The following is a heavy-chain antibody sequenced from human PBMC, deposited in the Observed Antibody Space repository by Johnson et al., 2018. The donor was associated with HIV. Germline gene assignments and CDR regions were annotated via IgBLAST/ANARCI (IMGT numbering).Heavy chain of an antibody. CDR3: ASDLLVGTTRVDHDAFDI. V-gene: IGHV3-11*04. CDR1: GFAFSGHN. Sequence: QVQLVESGGGSVQPGGSLRLSCASSGFAFSGHNMDWIRQAPGKGLEFVSYITYNGDTTYYADSVKGRFTISRDNYKNSLYLQMNSLRAEDTAVYYYASDLLVGTTRVDHDAFDIWGQGTMVTVSS. CDR2: ITYNGDTT. D-gene: IGHD5-12*01. J-gene: IGHJ3*02.